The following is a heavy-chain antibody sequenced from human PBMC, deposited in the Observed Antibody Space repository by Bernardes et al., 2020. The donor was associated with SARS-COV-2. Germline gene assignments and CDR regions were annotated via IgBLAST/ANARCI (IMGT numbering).Heavy chain of an antibody. CDR3: TKDSSVHGVNNWFEP. Sequence: GRSLRLSCSASGFSVSDFYFHWVQQVPGKGLEWVAVISFDGKYRDYGESVKGRFTISRDSSKNTMYLQMDRLTPEDTAIYYCTKDSSVHGVNNWFEPWGQGGPVTVSS. CDR2: ISFDGKYR. V-gene: IGHV3-30*04. CDR1: GFSVSDFY. J-gene: IGHJ5*02. D-gene: IGHD2-8*01.